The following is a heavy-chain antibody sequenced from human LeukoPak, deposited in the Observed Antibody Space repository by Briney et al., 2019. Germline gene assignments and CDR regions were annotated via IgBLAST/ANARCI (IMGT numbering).Heavy chain of an antibody. CDR2: IKQDGSEK. D-gene: IGHD1-1*01. Sequence: EWVANIKQDGSEKYYVDSVKGRFTISRDNAKNSLYLQMNSLRAEDTAVYYCARDWNYYFDYWGQGALVTVSS. J-gene: IGHJ4*02. V-gene: IGHV3-7*01. CDR3: ARDWNYYFDY.